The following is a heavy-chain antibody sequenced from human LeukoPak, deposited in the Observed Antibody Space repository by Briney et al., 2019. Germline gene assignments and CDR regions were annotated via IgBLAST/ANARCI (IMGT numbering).Heavy chain of an antibody. CDR2: INPNSGGT. CDR1: GYTFTGYY. V-gene: IGHV1-2*06. J-gene: IGHJ3*02. Sequence: ASVKVSCKASGYTFTGYYMHWVRQAPGQGLEWMGRINPNSGGTNYAQKFQGRVTTTRDTSISTAYMELRSLRSDDTAVYYCARDGRFDAFDIWGQGTMVTVSS. CDR3: ARDGRFDAFDI.